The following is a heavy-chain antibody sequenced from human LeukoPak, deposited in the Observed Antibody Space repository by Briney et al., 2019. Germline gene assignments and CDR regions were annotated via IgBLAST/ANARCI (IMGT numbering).Heavy chain of an antibody. D-gene: IGHD2-2*01. CDR1: GGSISSYY. J-gene: IGHJ4*02. CDR2: IYYSGST. CDR3: ARRTSSGGYFDN. V-gene: IGHV4-59*08. Sequence: SETLSLTCTVSGGSISSYYWSWIRQPPGKGLEWIGYIYYSGSTNYNPSLKSRVTISVDTSKNQFSLKLSSVTAADTAVYYCARRTSSGGYFDNWGQGTLVSVS.